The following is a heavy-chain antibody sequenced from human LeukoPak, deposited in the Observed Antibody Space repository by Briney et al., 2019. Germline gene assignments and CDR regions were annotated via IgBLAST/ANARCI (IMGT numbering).Heavy chain of an antibody. D-gene: IGHD1-26*01. CDR1: GGSISSYY. CDR2: IYYSGST. CDR3: ARVIGAYYFDY. J-gene: IGHJ4*02. Sequence: ETLSLTCTVSGGSISSYYWSWIRQPPGKGLEWIGYIYYSGSTNYNPSLKSRVTISVDTSKNQFSLKLSSVTAADTAVYYCARVIGAYYFDYWGQGTLVTVSS. V-gene: IGHV4-59*01.